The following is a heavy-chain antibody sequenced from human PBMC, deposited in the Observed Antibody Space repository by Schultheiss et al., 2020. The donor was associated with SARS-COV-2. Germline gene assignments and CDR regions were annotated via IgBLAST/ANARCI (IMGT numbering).Heavy chain of an antibody. V-gene: IGHV3-48*04. CDR3: ARGGNWFDP. CDR1: GFTFSNFA. Sequence: GESLKISCAASGFTFSNFAMSWVRQAPGKGLEWVSYISSSSSTIYYADSVKGRFTISRDNAKNSLYLLMNSLRGEDTAVYYCARGGNWFDPWGQGTLVTVSS. J-gene: IGHJ5*02. CDR2: ISSSSSTI.